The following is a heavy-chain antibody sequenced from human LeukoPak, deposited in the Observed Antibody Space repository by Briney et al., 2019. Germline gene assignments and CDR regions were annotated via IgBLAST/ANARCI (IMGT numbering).Heavy chain of an antibody. CDR3: ARDTVNDAFDI. CDR2: IYYSGST. Sequence: PSETLSLTCTVYVGSISSYFWSWIRQPPGKGLEWIGYIYYSGSTNYNPRLKSRVTISVGTSKNQFSLKLSSVTAADTAVYYCARDTVNDAFDIWGQGTMVTVSS. CDR1: VGSISSYF. J-gene: IGHJ3*02. D-gene: IGHD4-17*01. V-gene: IGHV4-59*01.